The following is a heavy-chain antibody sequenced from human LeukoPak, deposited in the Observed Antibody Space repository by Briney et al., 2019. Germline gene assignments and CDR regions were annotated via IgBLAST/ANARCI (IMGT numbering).Heavy chain of an antibody. CDR1: GFTFSSYA. CDR3: AKYCGGDCFRNFDS. V-gene: IGHV3-23*01. Sequence: GGSLRLSCAASGFTFSSYAMTWVRQAPGRGLEWVTVIGPSGGDIIYADSVKGRFTISRDNSANTLYLQMNSPRAEDTAVYYCAKYCGGDCFRNFDSWGQGTLDTVSS. J-gene: IGHJ4*02. D-gene: IGHD2-21*02. CDR2: IGPSGGDI.